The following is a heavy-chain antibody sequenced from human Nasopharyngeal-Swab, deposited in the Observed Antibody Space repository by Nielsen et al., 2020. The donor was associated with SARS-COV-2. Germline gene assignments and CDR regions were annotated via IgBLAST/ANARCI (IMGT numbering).Heavy chain of an antibody. J-gene: IGHJ4*02. CDR3: ARDESGDYLGLPFDH. D-gene: IGHD4-17*01. CDR2: VFSSGST. CDR1: GASISNRNNY. V-gene: IGHV4-39*07. Sequence: SETLSLTCVVSGASISNRNNYWGWIRQSPGKGLEWIGTVFSSGSTYNPSLESRVTMSVDTSKNQFSLKLTSVTAADTAVYYCARDESGDYLGLPFDHWGRGTLVTVSS.